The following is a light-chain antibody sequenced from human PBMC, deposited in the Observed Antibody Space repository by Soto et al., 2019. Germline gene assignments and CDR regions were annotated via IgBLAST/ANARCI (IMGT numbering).Light chain of an antibody. Sequence: EIVMTQSPATLSVSPGERATLSYRASQSVSNKLAWYQQKPGQTPRLLIYGASTRATGIPAKFSGSGSETEFILTISSLQSEDFAVYYCQQYHNWPPFTFGPGTKVDIK. V-gene: IGKV3-15*01. CDR1: QSVSNK. CDR2: GAS. J-gene: IGKJ3*01. CDR3: QQYHNWPPFT.